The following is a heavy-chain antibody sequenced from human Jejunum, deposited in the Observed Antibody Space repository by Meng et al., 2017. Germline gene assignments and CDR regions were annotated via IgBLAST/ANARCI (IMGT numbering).Heavy chain of an antibody. CDR3: AKSLGISGIYYFDN. V-gene: IGHV3-23*01. D-gene: IGHD1-20*01. J-gene: IGHJ4*02. CDR2: IRNKGGNT. CDR1: GFTFSNYG. Sequence: GESLKISYTASGFTFSNYGMSWVRQAPGKGLEWVSNIRNKGGNTLYADSVKGRFIISRDDSKNTLFMQMNSLTADDTAVYYCAKSLGISGIYYFDNWGQGSLVTVSS.